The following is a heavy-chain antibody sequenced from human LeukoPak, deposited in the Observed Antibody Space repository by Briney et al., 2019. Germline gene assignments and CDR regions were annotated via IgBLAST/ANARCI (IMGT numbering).Heavy chain of an antibody. J-gene: IGHJ4*02. V-gene: IGHV4-31*03. Sequence: PSQTLSLTCTVSGGSISSGGDYWSWIRQHPGKGLEWIGYIYYSGSTYYNPSLKSRITISLDTSKNQFSLKLSSVTAADAAVYYCARAGLNFDYWGQGTLVTVSS. CDR3: ARAGLNFDY. CDR1: GGSISSGGDY. CDR2: IYYSGST.